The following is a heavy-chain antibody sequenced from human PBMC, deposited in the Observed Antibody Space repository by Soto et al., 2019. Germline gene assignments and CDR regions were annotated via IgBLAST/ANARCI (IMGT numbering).Heavy chain of an antibody. CDR1: GFTFSNAW. CDR3: AGEDGWVGN. V-gene: IGHV3-15*01. D-gene: IGHD1-26*01. Sequence: EVQLVESGGGLVKPGGSVRLSCAASGFTFSNAWMSWVRQGPGKGLEWVGRIKSKIHGGTTDYVATVKGRFTIAREGSKNTGCLGRNSVKTEDTAVYCCAGEDGWVGNWGQGTLVAVSS. CDR2: IKSKIHGGTT. J-gene: IGHJ4*02.